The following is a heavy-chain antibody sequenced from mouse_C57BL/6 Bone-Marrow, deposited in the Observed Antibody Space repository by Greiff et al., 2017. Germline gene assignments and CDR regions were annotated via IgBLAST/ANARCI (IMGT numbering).Heavy chain of an antibody. CDR1: GYTFTSYG. D-gene: IGHD2-5*01. J-gene: IGHJ4*01. CDR2: IYPRSGNT. CDR3: ARYSNYVNYAMDY. Sequence: QVQLKQSGAELARPGASVKLSCKASGYTFTSYGISWVKQRTGQGLEWIGEIYPRSGNTYYNEKFKGKATLTADKSSSTAYMELRSLTSEDSAVYFCARYSNYVNYAMDYWGQGTSVTVSS. V-gene: IGHV1-81*01.